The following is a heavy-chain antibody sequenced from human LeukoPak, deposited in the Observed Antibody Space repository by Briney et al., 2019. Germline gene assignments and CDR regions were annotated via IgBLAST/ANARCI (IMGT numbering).Heavy chain of an antibody. Sequence: GGSLRLSCAASGFTFSSYSMSWVRQAPGKGLEWVAKVKQDGSEKSYVDSVKGRFTISRDNSKSTLSLQMNSLRAEDTAIYYCATYRQVLLPFESWGQGTLVTVSS. J-gene: IGHJ4*02. CDR3: ATYRQVLLPFES. CDR1: GFTFSSYS. D-gene: IGHD2-8*02. CDR2: VKQDGSEK. V-gene: IGHV3-7*03.